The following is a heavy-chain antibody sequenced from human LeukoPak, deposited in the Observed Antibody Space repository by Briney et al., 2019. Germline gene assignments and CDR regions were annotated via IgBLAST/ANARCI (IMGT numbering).Heavy chain of an antibody. V-gene: IGHV3-30*04. CDR2: IPYDGSNK. Sequence: GRSLRLSCAASGFTFSSYAMHWVRQAPGKGLEWVAVIPYDGSNKYYADSVKGRFTISRDNSKNTLYLQMNSLRAEDTAVYYCARDWGSGWYYYYGMDVWGKGTTVTVSS. J-gene: IGHJ6*04. CDR3: ARDWGSGWYYYYGMDV. D-gene: IGHD6-19*01. CDR1: GFTFSSYA.